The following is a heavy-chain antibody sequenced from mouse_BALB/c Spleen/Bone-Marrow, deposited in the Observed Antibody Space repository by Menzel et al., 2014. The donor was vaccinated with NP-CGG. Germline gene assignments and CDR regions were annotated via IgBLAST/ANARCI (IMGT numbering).Heavy chain of an antibody. CDR2: SRNKANGYTT. D-gene: IGHD2-4*01. V-gene: IGHV7-3*02. CDR3: ARDINYDIYWYFDV. CDR1: GFTFTDYY. J-gene: IGHJ1*01. Sequence: EVQVVESGGGLAQPGGSLRLSCATSGFTFTDYYMSWVRQSPGKALEWLGFSRNKANGYTTEYSASVKSRFTISRDNSQSILYLQMNDLRAEDSATYYCARDINYDIYWYFDVWGAGTTVTVSA.